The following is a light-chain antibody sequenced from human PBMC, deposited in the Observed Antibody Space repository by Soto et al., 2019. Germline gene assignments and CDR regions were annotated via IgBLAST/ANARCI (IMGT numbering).Light chain of an antibody. CDR2: SNN. J-gene: IGLJ1*01. CDR1: SSNIGSNY. CDR3: AAWDDSLSGYV. Sequence: VLTQPPSASGTPGQRVTISCSGSSSNIGSNYVYWYQQLPGTAPKLLIYSNNQRPSGVPDRFSGSKSGTSASLAISGLRSEDEADYYCAAWDDSLSGYVFGTGTKV. V-gene: IGLV1-47*02.